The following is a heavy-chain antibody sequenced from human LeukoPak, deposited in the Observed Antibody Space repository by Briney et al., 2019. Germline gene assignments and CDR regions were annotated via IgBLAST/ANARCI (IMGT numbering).Heavy chain of an antibody. CDR2: ISYNGNT. CDR3: ARQLRGPTPEAFDI. V-gene: IGHV4-59*08. CDR1: GGSISGYY. D-gene: IGHD1-14*01. J-gene: IGHJ3*02. Sequence: SETLSLTCTVSGGSISGYYWSWIRQPPGKGLEWTGYISYNGNTNYNPSLKSRISISADTSKNQFSLKLSSVTAADTAVYYCARQLRGPTPEAFDIWGQGTMVTVSS.